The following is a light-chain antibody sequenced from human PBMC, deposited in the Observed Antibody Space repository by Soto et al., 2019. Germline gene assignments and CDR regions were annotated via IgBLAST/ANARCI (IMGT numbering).Light chain of an antibody. J-gene: IGKJ5*01. CDR2: AAS. Sequence: DTQVTQSPSFLSASVGDRVTITCRASQDTSRSLGWYQQKPGKAPKLLIYAASTLHSGVPSRFSGSGSGTELTITISSLQPEDGETYYCQQYDNLPPITFGQGTLEIK. CDR1: QDTSRS. V-gene: IGKV1-9*01. CDR3: QQYDNLPPIT.